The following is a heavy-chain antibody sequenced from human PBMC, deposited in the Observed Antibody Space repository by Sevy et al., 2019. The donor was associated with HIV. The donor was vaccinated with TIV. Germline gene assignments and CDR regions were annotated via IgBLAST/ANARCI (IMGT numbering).Heavy chain of an antibody. CDR1: GYSFTSYW. Sequence: GESLKISCKGSGYSFTSYWISWVRQMPGKGLEWMGRIDPSDSYTNYSPSFQGHVTISADKSISTAYLQWSSLKASDTAMYYCARYDGGSTSCYVWGQGTLVTVSS. CDR2: IDPSDSYT. V-gene: IGHV5-10-1*01. D-gene: IGHD2-2*01. CDR3: ARYDGGSTSCYV. J-gene: IGHJ4*02.